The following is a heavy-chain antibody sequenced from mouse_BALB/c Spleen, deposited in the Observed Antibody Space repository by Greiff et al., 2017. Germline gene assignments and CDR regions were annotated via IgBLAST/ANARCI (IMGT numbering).Heavy chain of an antibody. CDR3: ARDEGSYYFDY. CDR1: GFSLTSYG. Sequence: VKLQESGPGLVAPSQSLSITCTVSGFSLTSYGVHWVRQPPGKGLEWLGVIWAGGSTNSNSALMSRLSISKDNSKSQVFLKMNSLQTDDTAMYYCARDEGSYYFDYWGQGTTLTVSS. V-gene: IGHV2-9*02. D-gene: IGHD1-1*01. J-gene: IGHJ2*01. CDR2: IWAGGST.